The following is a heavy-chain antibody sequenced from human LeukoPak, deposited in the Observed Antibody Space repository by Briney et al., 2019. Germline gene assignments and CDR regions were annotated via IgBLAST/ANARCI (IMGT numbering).Heavy chain of an antibody. CDR3: VRGGHPEAFDI. CDR2: IGKGSDT. D-gene: IGHD1-14*01. J-gene: IGHJ3*02. V-gene: IGHV3-13*01. CDR1: GFTFSTYE. Sequence: GGSLRLSCAASGFTFSTYETRWVRQATGKGLEWVSGIGKGSDTYYPASTQGRFTISRENAKESLYLQMNSLSAGDTVVYYCVRGGHPEAFDIWGQGAMVTVAS.